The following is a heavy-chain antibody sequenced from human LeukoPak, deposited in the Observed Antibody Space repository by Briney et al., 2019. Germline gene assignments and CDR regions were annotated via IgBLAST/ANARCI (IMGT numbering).Heavy chain of an antibody. Sequence: SETLSLTCAVYGGSFSGYYWSWIRQPPGKGLEWIGEINHSGSTNYNPSLKSRVTISVDTSKNQFSLRLSSVTAADTAVYYCASPTGYYDISSPGGYGMDVWGQGTTVTVSS. CDR2: INHSGST. D-gene: IGHD3-9*01. J-gene: IGHJ6*02. V-gene: IGHV4-34*01. CDR3: ASPTGYYDISSPGGYGMDV. CDR1: GGSFSGYY.